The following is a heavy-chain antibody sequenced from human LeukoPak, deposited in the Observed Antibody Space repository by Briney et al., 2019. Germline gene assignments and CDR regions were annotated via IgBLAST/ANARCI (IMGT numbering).Heavy chain of an antibody. V-gene: IGHV3-23*01. CDR1: GFTFRSYA. CDR2: ISGSGGST. Sequence: GGSLRLSCAASGFTFRSYAMSWVRQAPGKGLEWVLGISGSGGSTYYADSVKGQFTISRDNSKNTLYLQMNSLRAEDTAVYYCAAKDYGDYDLDYWGQGTLVTVSS. D-gene: IGHD4-17*01. CDR3: AAKDYGDYDLDY. J-gene: IGHJ4*02.